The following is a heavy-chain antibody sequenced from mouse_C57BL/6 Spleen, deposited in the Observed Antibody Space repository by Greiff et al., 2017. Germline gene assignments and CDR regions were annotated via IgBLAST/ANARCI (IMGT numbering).Heavy chain of an antibody. CDR3: ARRDYGSEAY. CDR2: IYPRSGNT. CDR1: GYTFTSYG. D-gene: IGHD1-1*02. J-gene: IGHJ3*01. V-gene: IGHV1-81*01. Sequence: VQLQQSGAELARPGASVKLSCKASGYTFTSYGISWVKQRTGQGLEWIGEIYPRSGNTYYNEKFKGKATLTADKSSSTAYMELRSLTSDDSAVYFCARRDYGSEAYWGQGTLVTVSA.